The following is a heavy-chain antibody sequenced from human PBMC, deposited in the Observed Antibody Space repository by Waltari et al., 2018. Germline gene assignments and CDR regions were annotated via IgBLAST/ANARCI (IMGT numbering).Heavy chain of an antibody. CDR3: ARRWNYFDY. CDR1: GYNFISFG. V-gene: IGHV1-18*01. Sequence: QFQLVQSGAEVKKPGASVKVSCKASGYNFISFGVSWVRQAPGQGLEWMGWTNPYNGNSNYAQKLQGRVTMTTDTSTSTAYMELRSLRSDDTAVYYCARRWNYFDYWGQGTLVTVSS. D-gene: IGHD2-15*01. CDR2: TNPYNGNS. J-gene: IGHJ4*02.